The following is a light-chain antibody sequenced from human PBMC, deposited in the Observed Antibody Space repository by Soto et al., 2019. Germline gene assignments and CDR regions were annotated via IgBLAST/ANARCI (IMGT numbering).Light chain of an antibody. Sequence: EIVLTQSPGTLSLSPGERATLSCRASQSVSSSYLAWYQQKPGQAPRLLIYDASSRATGIPDRFSGSGSGTDFTLTISRLEPEAVAVYYCQQYGSAPQTFGQGNKVEIK. CDR2: DAS. V-gene: IGKV3-20*01. CDR1: QSVSSSY. J-gene: IGKJ1*01. CDR3: QQYGSAPQT.